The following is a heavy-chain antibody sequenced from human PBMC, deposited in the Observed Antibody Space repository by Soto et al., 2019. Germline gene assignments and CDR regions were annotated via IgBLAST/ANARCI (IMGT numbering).Heavy chain of an antibody. V-gene: IGHV3-23*01. J-gene: IGHJ5*02. CDR2: ISGSGFKK. Sequence: LRLSCAASGFIFENFGMSWVRQAPGKGLEWISSISGSGFKKYYADSVKGRFTISRDNSKSTVYLELNNLSAEDTAVYHCAKNQGVELVPLATVDWFDPWGQGSVVTVS. CDR1: GFIFENFG. D-gene: IGHD1-26*01. CDR3: AKNQGVELVPLATVDWFDP.